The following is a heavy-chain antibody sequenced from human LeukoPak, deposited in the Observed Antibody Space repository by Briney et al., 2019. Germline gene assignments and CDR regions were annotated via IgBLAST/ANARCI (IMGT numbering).Heavy chain of an antibody. CDR1: GDSVSSNSAA. CDR3: AMGWYYYDSSGYEDYYFDY. CDR2: TYYRSKWYN. V-gene: IGHV6-1*01. D-gene: IGHD3-22*01. J-gene: IGHJ4*02. Sequence: SQTLSLTCAISGDSVSSNSAAWNWIRQSLSRGLEWLGRTYYRSKWYNDYAVSVKSRITINPDTSKNQFSLQLNSVTPEDTAVYYCAMGWYYYDSSGYEDYYFDYWGQGTLVTVSS.